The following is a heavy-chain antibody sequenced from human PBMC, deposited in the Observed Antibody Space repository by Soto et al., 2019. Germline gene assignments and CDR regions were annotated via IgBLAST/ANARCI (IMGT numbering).Heavy chain of an antibody. V-gene: IGHV1-69*13. CDR1: GGTFSSYA. D-gene: IGHD2-15*01. J-gene: IGHJ5*02. Sequence: SVKVSCKASGGTFSSYAISWVRQAPGQGLEWMGGIIPIFGTANYAQKFQGRVTINADESTSTAYMELSSLTSEDTAVYYCARGAYCSGGSCSTGWFDPWGRGTGITVSS. CDR2: IIPIFGTA. CDR3: ARGAYCSGGSCSTGWFDP.